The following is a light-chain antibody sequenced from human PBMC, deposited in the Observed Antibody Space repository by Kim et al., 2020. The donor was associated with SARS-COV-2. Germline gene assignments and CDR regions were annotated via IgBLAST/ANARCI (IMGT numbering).Light chain of an antibody. V-gene: IGLV3-21*04. CDR2: YDS. CDR1: NIGSKS. Sequence: PGKTARFTCGGNNIGSKSVHWYQQKPGQAPVLVIYYDSDRPSGIPERFSGSNSGNTATLTISRVEAGDEADYYCQVWDSSSDHPEVFGGGTQLTVL. CDR3: QVWDSSSDHPEV. J-gene: IGLJ2*01.